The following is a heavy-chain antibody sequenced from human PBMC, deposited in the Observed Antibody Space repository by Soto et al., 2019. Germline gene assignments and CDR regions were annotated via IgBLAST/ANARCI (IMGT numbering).Heavy chain of an antibody. V-gene: IGHV1-3*01. CDR3: ARGRASWYWDF. Sequence: ASVKGSWKTVGYTFTNYVIHWVRQAPGQGLEWMGWINAGTGNTKYSQKLQDRLTISRDTSAATAYLDLSRLASEDTAVYYCARGRASWYWDFWGHGTLVTVSS. CDR2: INAGTGNT. J-gene: IGHJ4*01. D-gene: IGHD2-8*02. CDR1: GYTFTNYV.